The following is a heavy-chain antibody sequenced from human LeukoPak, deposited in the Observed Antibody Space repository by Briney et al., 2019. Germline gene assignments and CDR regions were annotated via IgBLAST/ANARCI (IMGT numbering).Heavy chain of an antibody. J-gene: IGHJ6*02. CDR2: IRSKANSYAT. V-gene: IGHV3-73*01. Sequence: PGGSLRLSCAASGFTFSGSTMHWVRQASGKGLEWVGRIRSKANSYATAYAASVKGRFTISRDDSKNTAYLQMNNVKTEDTAVYYCTGCSYGDYYYYGMDVWGQGTTVTVSS. CDR3: TGCSYGDYYYYGMDV. CDR1: GFTFSGST. D-gene: IGHD4-17*01.